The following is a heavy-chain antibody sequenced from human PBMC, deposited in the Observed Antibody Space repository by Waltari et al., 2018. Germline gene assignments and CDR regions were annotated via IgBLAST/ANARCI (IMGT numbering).Heavy chain of an antibody. D-gene: IGHD2-8*01. CDR1: GFVFSDNY. CDR2: IGSSGGTI. V-gene: IGHV3-11*01. CDR3: ARDLMEEARIHLWYFDL. J-gene: IGHJ2*01. Sequence: QEQLVESGGSLVEPGGSLRLSCEASGFVFSDNYMNWVRQTPGKGLGWISYIGSSGGTINYSDSVKGRFTISRDNDNNKVYLQMNSLRVEDTAVYFCARDLMEEARIHLWYFDLWGRGTLVTVSS.